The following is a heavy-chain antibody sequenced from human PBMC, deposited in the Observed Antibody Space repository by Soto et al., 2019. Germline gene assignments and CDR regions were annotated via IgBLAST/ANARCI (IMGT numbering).Heavy chain of an antibody. D-gene: IGHD4-4*01. CDR1: AGTFSSYA. Sequence: QVQLVQSGAEVKKPGSSVKVSCKASAGTFSSYAISWVRQAPGQGLEWMGGIIPIFGTANYAQKFQGRVTIIADDSTSTASMEQSSLRSEDTTVYYCATLSTVVTLAYHDAFDICAQGTTDTVSS. J-gene: IGHJ3*02. CDR3: ATLSTVVTLAYHDAFDI. V-gene: IGHV1-69*12. CDR2: IIPIFGTA.